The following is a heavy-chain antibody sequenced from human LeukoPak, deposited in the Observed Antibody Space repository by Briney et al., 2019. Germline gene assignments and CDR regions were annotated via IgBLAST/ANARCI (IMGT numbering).Heavy chain of an antibody. CDR2: IRSKANRYAT. CDR3: TRYGETPNYYYMDV. CDR1: GFTFTGSA. D-gene: IGHD4-17*01. V-gene: IGHV3-73*01. J-gene: IGHJ6*03. Sequence: GGSLRLSCAASGFTFTGSAVHWVRQASGKGLEWVGRIRSKANRYATAYAASVKGRFTIYRDDSKNTAYLQMNSLKTEDTAVYYCTRYGETPNYYYMDVWGKGTTVTVSS.